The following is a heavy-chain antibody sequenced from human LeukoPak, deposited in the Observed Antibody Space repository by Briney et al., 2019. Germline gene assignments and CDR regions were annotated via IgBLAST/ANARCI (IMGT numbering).Heavy chain of an antibody. D-gene: IGHD3-22*01. CDR1: GFTFSSYS. Sequence: GGSLRLSCAASGFTFSSYSMNWVRQAPGKGLEWFSSISSSSSYIYYADSVKGRFTISRDNAKNSLYLQMNSLRAEDTAVYYCARDRNYYDSSGYYPAWFDPWGQGTLVTVSS. V-gene: IGHV3-21*01. CDR2: ISSSSSYI. J-gene: IGHJ5*02. CDR3: ARDRNYYDSSGYYPAWFDP.